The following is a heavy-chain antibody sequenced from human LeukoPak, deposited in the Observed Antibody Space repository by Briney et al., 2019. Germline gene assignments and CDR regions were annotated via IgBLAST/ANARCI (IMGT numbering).Heavy chain of an antibody. V-gene: IGHV4-59*08. CDR3: ARKPPSGPGYYYIYGMDV. Sequence: PSETLSLTCTVSGGSISSYYWSWMRQPPGKGLEWIGYIYYSGSTNYNPSLKSRVTISVDKSKNQFYLKLSSVTAADTAVYYCARKPPSGPGYYYIYGMDVWGQGTTVTVSS. J-gene: IGHJ6*02. CDR2: IYYSGST. CDR1: GGSISSYY.